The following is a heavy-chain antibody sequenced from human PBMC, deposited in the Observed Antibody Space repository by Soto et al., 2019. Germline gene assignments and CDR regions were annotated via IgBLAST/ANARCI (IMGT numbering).Heavy chain of an antibody. CDR3: ARECRACIAAASMDV. CDR1: GFTFSSYS. V-gene: IGHV3-21*01. J-gene: IGHJ6*04. D-gene: IGHD6-13*01. CDR2: ISSSSSYI. Sequence: PGGSLRLSCAASGFTFSSYSMNWVRQAPGKGLEWVSSISSSSSYIYYADSVKGRFTISRDNAKNSLYLQMNSLRAEDTAVYYCARECRACIAAASMDVWGKGTTVTAPQ.